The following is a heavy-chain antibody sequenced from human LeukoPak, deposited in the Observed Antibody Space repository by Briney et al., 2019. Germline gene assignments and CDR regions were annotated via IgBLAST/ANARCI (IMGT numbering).Heavy chain of an antibody. CDR3: APRPIWQLAYNWFDP. Sequence: PSETLSLTCTVSGGSISSYYWSWVRQAPGKGLEWVSAISGSGGSTYYADSVKGRFTISRDNSKNTLYLQMNSLRAEDTAVYYCAPRPIWQLAYNWFDPWGQGTLVTVSS. D-gene: IGHD6-13*01. CDR1: GGSISSYY. CDR2: ISGSGGST. J-gene: IGHJ5*02. V-gene: IGHV3-23*01.